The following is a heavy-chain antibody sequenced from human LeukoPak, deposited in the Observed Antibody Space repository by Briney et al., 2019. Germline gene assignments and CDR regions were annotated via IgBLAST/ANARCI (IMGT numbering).Heavy chain of an antibody. V-gene: IGHV1-69*06. CDR2: IIPIFGTA. CDR3: ARGGTVTSEDDAFDI. D-gene: IGHD4-17*01. J-gene: IGHJ3*02. Sequence: GASVKVSCKASGYTFTNYGISWVRQARGQGLEWMGVIIPIFGTADYAQRFQGRVTITADKSTSTAFMQLSSLRSEDTAVYYCARGGTVTSEDDAFDIWGQGTMVTVSS. CDR1: GYTFTNYG.